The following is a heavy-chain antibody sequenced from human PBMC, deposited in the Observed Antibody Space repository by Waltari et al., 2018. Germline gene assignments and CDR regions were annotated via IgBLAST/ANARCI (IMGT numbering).Heavy chain of an antibody. D-gene: IGHD6-13*01. J-gene: IGHJ4*02. CDR3: ARDYPYSSSWYNIARGAIAYYFDY. V-gene: IGHV1-2*04. CDR1: GYPFTGYY. CDR2: INPNSGGT. Sequence: QVQLVQSGAEVKKPGASVKVSCKASGYPFTGYYMHWVRQAPGQGPEWLGWINPNSGGTNYAQKFQGWVTMTRDTSISTAYMELSRLRSDDTAVYYCARDYPYSSSWYNIARGAIAYYFDYWGQGTLVTVSS.